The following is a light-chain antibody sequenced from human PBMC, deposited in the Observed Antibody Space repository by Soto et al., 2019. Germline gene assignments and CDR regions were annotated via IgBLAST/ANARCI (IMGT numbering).Light chain of an antibody. CDR2: LGS. J-gene: IGKJ2*01. CDR3: MRALQTPYT. CDR1: QSLLQSNGYNY. V-gene: IGKV2-28*01. Sequence: DIVMTQSQLSLPVTPGEPASISCRASQSLLQSNGYNYVDWYLQKPGQSPQFLIYLGSSRASGVPDRFSGSGSGTDFTLKISRVEAEDVGVYYCMRALQTPYTFGQVTKLEIK.